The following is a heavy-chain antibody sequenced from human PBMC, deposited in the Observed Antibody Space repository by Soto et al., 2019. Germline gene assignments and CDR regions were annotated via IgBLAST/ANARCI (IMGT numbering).Heavy chain of an antibody. CDR3: ARQLRWPSGPYGMDV. CDR1: GYTFTGYY. D-gene: IGHD1-7*01. J-gene: IGHJ6*02. CDR2: INPNSGVT. V-gene: IGHV1-2*02. Sequence: ASVKVSCKAAGYTFTGYYMHWVRQAPGQGLEWMGWINPNSGVTNHAQKFQGRVTMTRDTSISTAYMELSRLRSDDTAVYYCARQLRWPSGPYGMDVWGQGTTVTVS.